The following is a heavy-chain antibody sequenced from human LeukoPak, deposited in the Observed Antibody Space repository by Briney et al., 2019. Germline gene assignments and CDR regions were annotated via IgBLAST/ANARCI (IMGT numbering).Heavy chain of an antibody. V-gene: IGHV3-48*02. D-gene: IGHD3-10*01. Sequence: PGGSLRLSCAASGFTFTSYSMNWVRQAPGKGLEWVSYINSRSTSIHYADSVKGRFTISRDNAKNALYLLMNSLRDEDTAVYYCAREPPYGDLALDYWGQGILVTVSS. CDR3: AREPPYGDLALDY. CDR2: INSRSTSI. CDR1: GFTFTSYS. J-gene: IGHJ4*02.